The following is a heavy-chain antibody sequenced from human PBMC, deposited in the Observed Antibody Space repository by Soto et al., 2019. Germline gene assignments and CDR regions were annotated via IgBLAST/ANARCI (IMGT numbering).Heavy chain of an antibody. V-gene: IGHV3-30*18. CDR1: GFTFSSYG. CDR2: ISYDGSNK. D-gene: IGHD6-13*01. CDR3: AKEDSSSGHYYYGMDV. J-gene: IGHJ6*02. Sequence: QVQLVESGGGVVQPGRSLRLSCAASGFTFSSYGMNWVRQAPGKGLEWVAVISYDGSNKYYADSVKGRFTISRDSSKNMVYLQMNSLRAEDTAVDYCAKEDSSSGHYYYGMDVWGQGTTVTVSS.